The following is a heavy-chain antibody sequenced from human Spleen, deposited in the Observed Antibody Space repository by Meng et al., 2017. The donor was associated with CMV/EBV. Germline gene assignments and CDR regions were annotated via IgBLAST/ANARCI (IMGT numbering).Heavy chain of an antibody. CDR2: ISGSGYTI. CDR3: ARGAASYYDSSGSFDY. Sequence: GESLKISCAASGFSFNGHYMTWIRQAPGKGLEWVSYISGSGYTIYYADSVKGRFTISRDNAKNSLFLQMNRLTAEDTAVYFCARGAASYYDSSGSFDYWGLGTLVTVSS. V-gene: IGHV3-11*01. J-gene: IGHJ4*02. CDR1: GFSFNGHY. D-gene: IGHD3-22*01.